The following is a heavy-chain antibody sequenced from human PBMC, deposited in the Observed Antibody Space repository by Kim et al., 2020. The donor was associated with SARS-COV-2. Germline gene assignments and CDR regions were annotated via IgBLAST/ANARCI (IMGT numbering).Heavy chain of an antibody. V-gene: IGHV3-74*01. CDR2: ISSDGSST. Sequence: GGSLRLSCAASGLTFSSYWMHWVRQAPGKGLVWVSRISSDGSSTSYADSVKGRFTISRDNAKNTLYLQMNSLRAEDTAVYYCARAEGGGAGNWGQGTLVTVSS. CDR1: GLTFSSYW. J-gene: IGHJ4*02. CDR3: ARAEGGGAGN. D-gene: IGHD1-26*01.